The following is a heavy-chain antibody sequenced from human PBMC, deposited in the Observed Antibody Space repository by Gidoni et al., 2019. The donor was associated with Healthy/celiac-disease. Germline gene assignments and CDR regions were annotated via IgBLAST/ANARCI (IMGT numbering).Heavy chain of an antibody. J-gene: IGHJ4*02. D-gene: IGHD3-22*01. CDR3: ARDRITMIVVGDPPDY. V-gene: IGHV3-30*04. CDR1: GFTFSSYA. CDR2: ISYDGSNK. Sequence: QVQLVESGGGVVQPGRSLRLSCAASGFTFSSYAMHWVRQAPGKGLEWVAVISYDGSNKYYADSVKGRFTISRDNSKNTLYLQMNSLRAEDTAVYYCARDRITMIVVGDPPDYWGQGTLVTVSS.